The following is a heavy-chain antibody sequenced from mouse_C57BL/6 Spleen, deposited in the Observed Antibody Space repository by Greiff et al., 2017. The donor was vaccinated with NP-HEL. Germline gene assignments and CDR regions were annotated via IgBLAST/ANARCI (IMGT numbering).Heavy chain of an antibody. V-gene: IGHV1-76*01. CDR3: ARPGSSPYWYFDV. CDR2: IYPGSGNT. D-gene: IGHD1-1*01. Sequence: QQSCKASGYTFTDYYINWVKQRPGQGLEWIARIYPGSGNTYYNEKFKGKATLTAEKSSSTAYMQLSSLTSEDSAVYFCARPGSSPYWYFDVWGTGTTVTVSS. J-gene: IGHJ1*03. CDR1: GYTFTDYY.